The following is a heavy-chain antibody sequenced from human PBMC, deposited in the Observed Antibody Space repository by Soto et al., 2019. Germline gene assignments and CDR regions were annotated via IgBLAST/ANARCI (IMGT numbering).Heavy chain of an antibody. CDR1: GGSISSGGYY. CDR2: IYYSGST. Sequence: QVQLQESGPGLVKPSQTLSLTCTVSGGSISSGGYYWSWIRQHPGKGLEWIGYIYYSGSTYYNPSLKSRVTIAVDTSKNQFPLKLSSVTAADTAVYYCARDWEPYDSSGMYFDLWGRGTLVTVSS. D-gene: IGHD3-22*01. CDR3: ARDWEPYDSSGMYFDL. V-gene: IGHV4-31*03. J-gene: IGHJ2*01.